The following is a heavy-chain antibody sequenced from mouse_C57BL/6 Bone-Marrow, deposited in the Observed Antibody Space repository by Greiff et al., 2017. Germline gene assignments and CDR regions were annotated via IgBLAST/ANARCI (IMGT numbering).Heavy chain of an antibody. CDR3: ARKGGDGYDGPPWFAY. Sequence: QVQLKQSGAELVMPGASVKLSCKASGYTFTSYWMHWVKQRPGKGLEWIGEIDPSDSYTNYNQKFKGKSTLTVDKSSSTAYMQLSSLTSEDSAVYYCARKGGDGYDGPPWFAYWGQGTLVTVSA. V-gene: IGHV1-69*01. J-gene: IGHJ3*01. CDR2: IDPSDSYT. D-gene: IGHD2-2*01. CDR1: GYTFTSYW.